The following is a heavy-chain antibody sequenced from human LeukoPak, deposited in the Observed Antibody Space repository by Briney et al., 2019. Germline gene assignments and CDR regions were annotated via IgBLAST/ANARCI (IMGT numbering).Heavy chain of an antibody. CDR3: ARDYGWFDP. Sequence: PSETLSLTCAVYGGSFSGYYWSWIRQHPGKGLEWIGYIYYSGSTYYNPSLKSRVTISVDTSKNQFSLKLSSVTAADTAVYYCARDYGWFDPWGQGTLVTVSS. J-gene: IGHJ5*02. D-gene: IGHD3-10*01. CDR1: GGSFSGYY. CDR2: IYYSGST. V-gene: IGHV4-31*11.